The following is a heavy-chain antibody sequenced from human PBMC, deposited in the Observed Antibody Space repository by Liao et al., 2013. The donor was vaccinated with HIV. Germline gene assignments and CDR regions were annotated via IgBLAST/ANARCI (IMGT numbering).Heavy chain of an antibody. V-gene: IGHV4-30-4*08. CDR2: IYKSGST. CDR3: ARRSHWGSDIFDV. D-gene: IGHD7-27*01. Sequence: QVQLQESGPGLVKPSQTLSLTCTVSGGSITSGDYYWSWIRQSPDKGLEWIGYIYKSGSTYYNPSLKSRLSISIDASRAQFSLSLSSVTAADTAVYFCARRSHWGSDIFDVWGQGTVVTVSS. J-gene: IGHJ3*01. CDR1: GGSITSGDYY.